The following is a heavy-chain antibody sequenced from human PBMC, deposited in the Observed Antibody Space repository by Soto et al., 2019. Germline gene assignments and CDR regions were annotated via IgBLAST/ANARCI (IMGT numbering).Heavy chain of an antibody. CDR1: GGTFSRYA. V-gene: IGHV1-69*01. Sequence: QVPLVQSGAEVTNPGSSVTVSCKASGGTFSRYAISWVRPAPGQGLEWMGGIIPIFGTANYAQKFQGRVKITADESTSTAYIGLSSLRAEDTAVYYCAIVTRFPSRIYYYYYYGMDVWCQGTTVTVYS. D-gene: IGHD2-15*01. CDR3: AIVTRFPSRIYYYYYYGMDV. J-gene: IGHJ6*02. CDR2: IIPIFGTA.